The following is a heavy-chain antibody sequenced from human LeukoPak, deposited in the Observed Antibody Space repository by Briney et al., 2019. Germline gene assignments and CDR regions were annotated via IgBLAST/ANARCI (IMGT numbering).Heavy chain of an antibody. CDR3: AKALGIRLGESSLSDY. D-gene: IGHD3-16*02. V-gene: IGHV3-23*01. Sequence: PGGSLRLSCAASGFTFSSYAMSWVRQAPGKGLEWVSAISGSGGSTYYADSVKGRFTISRDNSKNTLYLQMNSLRAEDTAVYYCAKALGIRLGESSLSDYWGQGTLVTVSS. J-gene: IGHJ4*02. CDR1: GFTFSSYA. CDR2: ISGSGGST.